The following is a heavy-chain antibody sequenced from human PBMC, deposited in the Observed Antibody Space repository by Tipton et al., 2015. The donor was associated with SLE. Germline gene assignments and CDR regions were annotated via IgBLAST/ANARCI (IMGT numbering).Heavy chain of an antibody. CDR2: INHSGST. CDR1: GGSFSGYY. V-gene: IGHV4-34*01. CDR3: ARAVRAGYFDL. J-gene: IGHJ2*01. D-gene: IGHD6-19*01. Sequence: TLSLTCAVYGGSFSGYYWSWIRQPPGKGLEWIGEINHSGSTNYNPSLKSRVTVSVDTSKNHFSLKLSSVTAADTAVYYCARAVRAGYFDLWGRGTLVTVSS.